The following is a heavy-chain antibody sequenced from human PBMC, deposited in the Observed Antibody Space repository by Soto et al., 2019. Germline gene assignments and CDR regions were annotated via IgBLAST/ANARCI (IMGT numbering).Heavy chain of an antibody. D-gene: IGHD2-15*01. CDR1: GFTFRSYN. J-gene: IGHJ4*02. CDR3: ARARCSSGQCYYFDY. CDR2: ISRSGDRT. Sequence: ESGEGLVQPGGSLRLSCAASGFTFRSYNIHWIRQAPGKGLEFVSAISRSGDRTYYADSVKGRFTITRDNSKNTVWLQMGRLRAEDMAVYYCARARCSSGQCYYFDYWGRGALVSVSS. V-gene: IGHV3-64*02.